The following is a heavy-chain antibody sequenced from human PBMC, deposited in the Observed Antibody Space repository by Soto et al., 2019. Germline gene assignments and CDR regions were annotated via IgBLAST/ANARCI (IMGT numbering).Heavy chain of an antibody. Sequence: GGSLRLSCAASGFTFSDHYMDWVRQAPGKGLEWVGRTRNKANSYTTEYAASVKGRFTISRDDSKNSLYLQMNSLKTEDTAVYYCARVARTGDYSKPYYYYYYMDVWGKGTTVTVSS. CDR3: ARVARTGDYSKPYYYYYYMDV. J-gene: IGHJ6*03. D-gene: IGHD4-4*01. CDR2: TRNKANSYTT. CDR1: GFTFSDHY. V-gene: IGHV3-72*01.